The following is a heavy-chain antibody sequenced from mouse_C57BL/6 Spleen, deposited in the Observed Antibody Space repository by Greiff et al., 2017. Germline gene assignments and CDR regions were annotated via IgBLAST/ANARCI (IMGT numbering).Heavy chain of an antibody. D-gene: IGHD2-4*01. V-gene: IGHV5-17*01. J-gene: IGHJ4*01. CDR2: ISSGSSTI. CDR3: ARGYDYDEGDYAMDY. CDR1: GFTFSDYG. Sequence: EVQGVESGGGLVKPGGSLKLSCAASGFTFSDYGMHWVRQAPEKGLEWVAYISSGSSTIYYADTVKGRFTISRDNAKNTLFLQMTSLRSEDTAMYYCARGYDYDEGDYAMDYWGQGTSVTVSS.